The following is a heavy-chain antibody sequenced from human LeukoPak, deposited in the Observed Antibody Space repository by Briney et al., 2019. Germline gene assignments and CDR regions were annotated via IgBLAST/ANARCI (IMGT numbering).Heavy chain of an antibody. CDR3: AKDYDTISG. J-gene: IGHJ4*02. V-gene: IGHV3-23*01. CDR2: ISSSGARK. Sequence: GGSLRLSCVASGFAFSSSAMSWVRQAPGKGLECVSGISSSGARKHYADSVKGRFTISRDNSKNTLYLQMNSLRAEDTAVYYCAKDYDTISGWGQGTPVTVSS. CDR1: GFAFSSSA. D-gene: IGHD3-3*01.